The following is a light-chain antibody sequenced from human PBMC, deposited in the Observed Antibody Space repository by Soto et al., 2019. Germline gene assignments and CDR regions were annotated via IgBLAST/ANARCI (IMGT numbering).Light chain of an antibody. CDR3: TSYTTDSTLV. Sequence: QSALTQPASVSGSPGQSITISCTGTSSDVGGYNFVSWYQHHPGKAPKLMIYEVSNRPSGVSNRFSASKSGNTASLTISGLEAEHEADDYYTSYTTDSTLVFGPGTQLTVL. CDR2: EVS. V-gene: IGLV2-14*01. J-gene: IGLJ1*01. CDR1: SSDVGGYNF.